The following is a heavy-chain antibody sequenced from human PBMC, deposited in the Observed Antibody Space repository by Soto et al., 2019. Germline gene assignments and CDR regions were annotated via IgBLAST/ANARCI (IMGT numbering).Heavy chain of an antibody. CDR1: GGTFSSYA. D-gene: IGHD3-3*01. CDR2: IIPIFGTA. CDR3: ARGETIFGVEPSYMAV. J-gene: IGHJ6*02. V-gene: IGHV1-69*13. Sequence: SVKVSCKASGGTFSSYAISWVRQAPGQGLEWMGGIIPIFGTANYAQKFQGRVTITADESTSTAYMELSSLRSEDTAVYYCARGETIFGVEPSYMAVWGQGTTVTVSS.